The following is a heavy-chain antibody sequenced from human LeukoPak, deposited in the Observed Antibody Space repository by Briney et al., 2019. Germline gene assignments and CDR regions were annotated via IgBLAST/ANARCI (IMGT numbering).Heavy chain of an antibody. CDR2: IYYSGST. D-gene: IGHD1/OR15-1a*01. Sequence: SQTLSLTCTVSGGSISSGDYYWSWIRQPPGKGLEWIGYIYYSGSTYYNPSLKSRVTISVDTSKNQFSLKPRSVTAADTAVYYCARGETGTTPAYYYMDVWGKGTTVTVSS. CDR3: ARGETGTTPAYYYMDV. CDR1: GGSISSGDYY. V-gene: IGHV4-30-4*08. J-gene: IGHJ6*03.